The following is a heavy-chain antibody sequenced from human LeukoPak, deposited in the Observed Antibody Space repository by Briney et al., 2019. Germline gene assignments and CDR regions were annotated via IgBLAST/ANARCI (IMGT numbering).Heavy chain of an antibody. CDR3: ARDLFVFGLPQYYFDY. J-gene: IGHJ4*02. D-gene: IGHD3-10*01. CDR1: GYTLTSYA. CDR2: INAGNGNT. V-gene: IGHV1-3*01. Sequence: ASVKVSLKACGYTLTSYALHWVRQAPGQKLNRVGRINAGNGNTKYSQKFQGRVTITRDTSASTAYMELSSLRSEDTAVYYCARDLFVFGLPQYYFDYWGQGTLVTVSS.